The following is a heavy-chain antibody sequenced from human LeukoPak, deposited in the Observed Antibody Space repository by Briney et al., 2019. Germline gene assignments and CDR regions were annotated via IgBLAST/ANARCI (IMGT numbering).Heavy chain of an antibody. V-gene: IGHV3-30-3*01. J-gene: IGHJ4*02. CDR1: GFTFSSYA. CDR3: ARVRVPRMAARPLGY. D-gene: IGHD6-6*01. Sequence: GGSLRLSCAASGFTFSSYAMHWVRQAPGKGLEWVAVISYDGSNEYYADSVKGRFTISRDNSKNTLYLQMNSLRAEDTAVYYCARVRVPRMAARPLGYWGQGTLVTVSS. CDR2: ISYDGSNE.